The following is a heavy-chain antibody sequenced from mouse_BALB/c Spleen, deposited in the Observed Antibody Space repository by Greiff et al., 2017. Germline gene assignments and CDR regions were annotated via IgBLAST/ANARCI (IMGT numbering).Heavy chain of an antibody. V-gene: IGHV5-4*02. CDR1: GFTFSDYY. J-gene: IGHJ1*01. CDR2: ISDGGSYT. Sequence: EVHLVESGGGLVKPGGSLKLSCAASGFTFSDYYMYWVRQTPEKRLEWVATISDGGSYTYYPDSVKGRFTISRDNAKNNLYLQMSSLKSEDTAMYYCARDAPYGSSYDWYFDVWGAGTTVTVSS. D-gene: IGHD1-1*01. CDR3: ARDAPYGSSYDWYFDV.